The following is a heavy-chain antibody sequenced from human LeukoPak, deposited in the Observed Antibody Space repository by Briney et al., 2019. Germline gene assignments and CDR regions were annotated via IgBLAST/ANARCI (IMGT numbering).Heavy chain of an antibody. Sequence: SETLSLTCTVSGGSITSSSYYWGWIRQPPGKGLEWIGSIYYGGSTYYNPSLKGRVTISVDTSKNQFSLKLSSVTAADTAVYYCARGYGDHFHWFDPWGQGTLVTVSS. D-gene: IGHD4-17*01. J-gene: IGHJ5*02. CDR1: GGSITSSSYY. CDR3: ARGYGDHFHWFDP. V-gene: IGHV4-39*01. CDR2: IYYGGST.